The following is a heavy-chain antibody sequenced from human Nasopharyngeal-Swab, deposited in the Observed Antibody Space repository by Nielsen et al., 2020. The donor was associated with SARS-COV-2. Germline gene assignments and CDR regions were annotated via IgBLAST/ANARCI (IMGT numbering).Heavy chain of an antibody. V-gene: IGHV3-7*03. CDR3: ARDFDSWNDLDS. CDR2: IKRDGSEG. Sequence: GESLKISCAAAGFTLRTYWLTWVRQAPGKGLEWVANIKRDGSEGYYGDSVKGRFTISRANAKDSLYLQMNSLRAEDTAIYYCARDFDSWNDLDSWGQGTLVSVSS. J-gene: IGHJ4*02. CDR1: GFTLRTYW. D-gene: IGHD1-20*01.